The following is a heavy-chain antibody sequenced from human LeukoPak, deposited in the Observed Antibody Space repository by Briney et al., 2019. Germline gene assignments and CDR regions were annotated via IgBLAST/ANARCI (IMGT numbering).Heavy chain of an antibody. CDR1: GFTFSNAW. J-gene: IGHJ4*02. V-gene: IGHV3-15*01. D-gene: IGHD2/OR15-2a*01. CDR3: TTVFYGF. CDR2: IKSKKGGGTT. Sequence: GGSLRLSCAASGFTFSNAWMNWVRQAPGKGLEWVGRIKSKKGGGTTDYAAPVKGRFTISRDDSKNTLYLQVNTLKTEDTALYYCTTVFYGFWGQGTLVTVSS.